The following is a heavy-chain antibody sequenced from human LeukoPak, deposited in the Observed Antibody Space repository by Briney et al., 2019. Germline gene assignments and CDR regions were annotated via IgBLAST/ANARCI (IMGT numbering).Heavy chain of an antibody. V-gene: IGHV3-21*04. CDR3: AKARTRYSSGWYPSLFDY. CDR2: ISSSSSYI. D-gene: IGHD6-19*01. Sequence: KPGGSLRLSCAASGFTFSSYSMNWVRQAPGKGLEWVSSISSSSSYIYYADSVKGRFTISRDNAKNSLYLQMNSLRAEDTAVYYCAKARTRYSSGWYPSLFDYWGQGTLVTVSS. J-gene: IGHJ4*02. CDR1: GFTFSSYS.